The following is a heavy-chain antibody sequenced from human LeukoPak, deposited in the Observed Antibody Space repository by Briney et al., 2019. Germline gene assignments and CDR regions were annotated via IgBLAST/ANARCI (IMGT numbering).Heavy chain of an antibody. CDR1: GGTFSSYA. CDR2: IIPIFGTA. CDR3: ARAWAPRYYYCYMDV. D-gene: IGHD7-27*01. Sequence: ASVKVSCKASGGTFSSYAISWVRQAPGQGLEWMGGIIPIFGTANYAQKFQGRVTITADKSTSTAYMELSSLRSEDTAVYYCARAWAPRYYYCYMDVWGKGTTVTVSS. J-gene: IGHJ6*03. V-gene: IGHV1-69*06.